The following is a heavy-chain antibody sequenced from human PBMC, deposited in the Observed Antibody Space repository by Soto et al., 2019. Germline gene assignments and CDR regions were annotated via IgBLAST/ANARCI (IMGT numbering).Heavy chain of an antibody. V-gene: IGHV3-48*01. CDR1: GFTFSSYS. J-gene: IGHJ3*01. D-gene: IGHD3-22*01. Sequence: PGGSLRLSCAACGFTFSSYSMNWVRQAPGKGLEWVSCIRSSSSTIYYADSVKGRFTISRDNAKNSLYLQMNSLRAEDTAVYYCARDQLYYNDISGRPLNAFDVWGQGTRVT. CDR2: IRSSSSTI. CDR3: ARDQLYYNDISGRPLNAFDV.